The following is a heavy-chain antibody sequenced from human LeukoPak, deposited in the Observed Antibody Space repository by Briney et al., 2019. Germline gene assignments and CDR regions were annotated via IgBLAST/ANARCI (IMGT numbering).Heavy chain of an antibody. Sequence: AESLSLSCASAAFTFSTHWKHWVRQAPSKGLLWYSRLNSDGSSTSYADTVKGRFTISRVLANNSLYLQMDSLGDETTHTSYCSRSPRFSRGATVTFVYWGQVAMVSVAS. D-gene: IGHD1-1*01. V-gene: IGHV3-74*03. CDR2: LNSDGSST. J-gene: IGHJ4*02. CDR3: SRSPRFSRGATVTFVY. CDR1: AFTFSTHW.